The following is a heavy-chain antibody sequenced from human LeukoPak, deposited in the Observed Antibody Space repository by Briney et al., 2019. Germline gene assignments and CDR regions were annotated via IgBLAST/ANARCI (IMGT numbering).Heavy chain of an antibody. CDR1: GFTFSSYG. Sequence: GRSLRLSCAASGFTFSSYGMHWVRQAPGKGMEWVAVIWYDGSNKYYADSVKGRFTISRDNSKNTLYLQMNSLRAEDTAVYYCARELGYGHGFDYWGQGTLVTVSS. CDR3: ARELGYGHGFDY. V-gene: IGHV3-33*01. D-gene: IGHD5-18*01. J-gene: IGHJ4*02. CDR2: IWYDGSNK.